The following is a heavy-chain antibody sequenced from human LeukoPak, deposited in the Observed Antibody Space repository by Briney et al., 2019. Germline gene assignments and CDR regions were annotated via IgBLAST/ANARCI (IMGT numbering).Heavy chain of an antibody. CDR3: ARVGYSYGRHYFDY. Sequence: SETLSLTCTVSGYSISNGYNWGWVRQPPGKGLECIGSISHTGSTYYNPSLESRVTISLDTSKNQFSLKLSSVTAADTAVYYCARVGYSYGRHYFDYWGQGTLVTVSS. D-gene: IGHD5-18*01. J-gene: IGHJ4*02. V-gene: IGHV4-38-2*02. CDR2: ISHTGST. CDR1: GYSISNGYN.